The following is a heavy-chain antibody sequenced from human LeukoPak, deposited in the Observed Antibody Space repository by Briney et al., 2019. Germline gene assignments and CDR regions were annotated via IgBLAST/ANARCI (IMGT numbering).Heavy chain of an antibody. Sequence: SETLSLTCAVYGGSFSGYYWSWIRQPPGKGLEWIGEINHSGSTNYNPSLKSRVTISVDTSKNQFSLKLSSVTAADTAVYYCARGIIPAYYYDSSGYYLWGQGTLVTVSS. CDR2: INHSGST. D-gene: IGHD3-22*01. J-gene: IGHJ4*02. CDR1: GGSFSGYY. CDR3: ARGIIPAYYYDSSGYYL. V-gene: IGHV4-34*01.